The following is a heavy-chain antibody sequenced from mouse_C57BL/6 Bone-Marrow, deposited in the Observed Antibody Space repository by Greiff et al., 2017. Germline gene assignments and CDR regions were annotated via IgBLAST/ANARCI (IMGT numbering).Heavy chain of an antibody. V-gene: IGHV2-9-1*01. CDR1: GFSLTSYA. CDR3: ASPYGSRGYYAMDY. CDR2: ICTGGGA. Sequence: VQLQQPGPGLVAPSQSLSITCTVSGFSLTSYAISWVRQPPGKGLEWLGVICTGGGANYTSALKSRLSISKNTTKSQVFLKMNSLQTDDTARYYCASPYGSRGYYAMDYWGQGTSVTVSS. J-gene: IGHJ4*01. D-gene: IGHD1-1*01.